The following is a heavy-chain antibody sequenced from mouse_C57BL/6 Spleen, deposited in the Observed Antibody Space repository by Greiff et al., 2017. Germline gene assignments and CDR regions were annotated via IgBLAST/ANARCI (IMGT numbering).Heavy chain of an antibody. J-gene: IGHJ3*01. V-gene: IGHV1-82*01. Sequence: QVQLQQSGPELVKPGASVKISCKASGYAFSSSWMNWVKQRPGKGLEWIGRIYPGDGDTNYNGKFKGKATLTADKSSSTAYMQRSSLTAEYSAVYFCATTVVPSWFAYWGQGTLVTVSA. CDR3: ATTVVPSWFAY. CDR1: GYAFSSSW. D-gene: IGHD1-1*01. CDR2: IYPGDGDT.